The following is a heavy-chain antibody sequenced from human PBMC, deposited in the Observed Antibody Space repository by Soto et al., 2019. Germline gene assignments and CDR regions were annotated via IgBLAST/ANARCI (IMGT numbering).Heavy chain of an antibody. CDR1: GGSISSYY. CDR3: ARETNSCYDY. V-gene: IGHV4-59*01. CDR2: IYYSGST. Sequence: SETLSLTCTVSGGSISSYYWSWIRQPPGKGLEWIGYIYYSGSTNYNPSLKSRVTISVDTSKNQFSLKLSSVTAADTAVYYCARETNSCYDYWGQGTLVTVSS. J-gene: IGHJ4*02. D-gene: IGHD2-2*01.